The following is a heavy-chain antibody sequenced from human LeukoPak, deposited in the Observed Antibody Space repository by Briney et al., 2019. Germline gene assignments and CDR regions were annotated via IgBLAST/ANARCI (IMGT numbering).Heavy chain of an antibody. CDR2: IIPIFGTA. CDR1: GGTFSSYA. V-gene: IGHV1-69*13. J-gene: IGHJ6*03. CDR3: ASPTGHYYYYMDV. Sequence: ASVKVSCKASGGTFSSYAISWVRQAPGQGLEWMGGIIPIFGTANYAQKFQGRVTITADESTSTAYMELSSLRSEDTAVYYCASPTGHYYYYMDVWGKGTTVTVSS.